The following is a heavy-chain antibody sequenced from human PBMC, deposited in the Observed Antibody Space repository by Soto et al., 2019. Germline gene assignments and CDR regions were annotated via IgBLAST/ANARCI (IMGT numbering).Heavy chain of an antibody. D-gene: IGHD6-25*01. V-gene: IGHV2-5*02. Sequence: QITLKESGPTLVKPTQTLTLTCTFSGLSLTTTGEAVGWIRQPPGKALEWLALIYWDDDHFYNPTLKTRLTITKDTSKNQVVLTLTNMDPVDTATYYCEHYLSASPAGWFDPWGQGILVTVSS. CDR1: GLSLTTTGEA. J-gene: IGHJ5*02. CDR3: EHYLSASPAGWFDP. CDR2: IYWDDDH.